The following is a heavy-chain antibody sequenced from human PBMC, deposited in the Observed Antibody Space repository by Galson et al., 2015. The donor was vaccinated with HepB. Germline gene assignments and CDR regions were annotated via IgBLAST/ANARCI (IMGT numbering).Heavy chain of an antibody. V-gene: IGHV3-33*01. CDR1: GFTFSSYG. D-gene: IGHD3-16*02. CDR2: IWYDGSNK. J-gene: IGHJ3*02. Sequence: SLRLSCAASGFTFSSYGMHWVRQAPGKGLEWVAVIWYDGSNKYYADFVKGRFTISRDNSKNTLYLQMNSLRAEDTAVYYCARDHDMITFGEVIIEPDAFDIWGQGTMVTVSS. CDR3: ARDHDMITFGEVIIEPDAFDI.